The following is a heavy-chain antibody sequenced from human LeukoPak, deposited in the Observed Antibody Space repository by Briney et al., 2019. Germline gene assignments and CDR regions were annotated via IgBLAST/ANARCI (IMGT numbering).Heavy chain of an antibody. CDR2: INPNSGGT. D-gene: IGHD1-26*01. CDR1: GYTFTGYY. V-gene: IGHV1-2*02. CDR3: ARVQVPEWELLAHYFDY. J-gene: IGHJ4*02. Sequence: GASVKVSCKASGYTFTGYYMHWVRQAPGQGLEWMGWINPNSGGTNYAQKFQGRVTMTRDTSISTAYMELSRLRSDDTAVYYCARVQVPEWELLAHYFDYWGQGTLVTVSS.